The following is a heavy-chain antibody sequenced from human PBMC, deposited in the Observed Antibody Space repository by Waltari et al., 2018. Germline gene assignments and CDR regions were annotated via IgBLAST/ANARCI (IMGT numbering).Heavy chain of an antibody. CDR2: ISYDGSNK. V-gene: IGHV3-30*18. J-gene: IGHJ4*02. CDR1: GFTFSSYG. Sequence: VQLVESGGGLVQPGGSLRLSCAASGFTFSSYGMHWVRQAPGKGLEWVAVISYDGSNKYYADSVKGRFTISRDNSKNTLYLQMNSLRAEDTAVYYCAKDPPAFDYWGQGTLVTVSS. CDR3: AKDPPAFDY.